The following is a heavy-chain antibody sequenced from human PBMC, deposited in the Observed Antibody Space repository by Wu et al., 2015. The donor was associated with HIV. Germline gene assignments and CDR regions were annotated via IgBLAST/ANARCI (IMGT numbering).Heavy chain of an antibody. CDR1: GGTFDTNT. Sequence: QVQLVQSGAEVKKPGSSVKVSCKASGGTFDTNTLNWVRQAPGQGLEWMGGVIPMSRTINYAQNFQGRVRITADKSTATVYMELSGLRSEDTAIYYCARGGGDVVVVPAANNWFDLWGQGTLVTVSS. D-gene: IGHD2-2*01. CDR2: VIPMSRTI. J-gene: IGHJ5*02. CDR3: ARGGGDVVVVPAANNWFDL. V-gene: IGHV1-69*14.